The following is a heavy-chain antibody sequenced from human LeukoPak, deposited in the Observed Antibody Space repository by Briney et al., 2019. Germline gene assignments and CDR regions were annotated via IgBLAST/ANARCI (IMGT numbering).Heavy chain of an antibody. J-gene: IGHJ4*02. V-gene: IGHV3-74*03. D-gene: IGHD5-18*01. CDR2: LHSDGSST. Sequence: QPGGSLRLSCAASGFTFSRYEMNWVRQAPGKGLVWVSRLHSDGSSTAYADSVKGRFTISRDNAKNTLYLQMNTLRAEDTAVYYCAIRRGYTYGDDYWGQGTLVTVSS. CDR1: GFTFSRYE. CDR3: AIRRGYTYGDDY.